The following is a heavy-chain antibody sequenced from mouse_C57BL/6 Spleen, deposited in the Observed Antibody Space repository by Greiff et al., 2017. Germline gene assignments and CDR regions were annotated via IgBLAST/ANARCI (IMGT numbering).Heavy chain of an antibody. J-gene: IGHJ4*01. D-gene: IGHD1-1*01. Sequence: QVQLQQSGAELMKPGASVKLSCKATGYTFNGYWIEWVKQRPGHGLEWIGEILPGSGSTNYNEKFKGKAKFTADTSSNTAYMQLSSLTTEDSAIYYCAREEVYYGSSYAVDYWGQGTSVTVSS. CDR3: AREEVYYGSSYAVDY. CDR2: ILPGSGST. CDR1: GYTFNGYW. V-gene: IGHV1-9*01.